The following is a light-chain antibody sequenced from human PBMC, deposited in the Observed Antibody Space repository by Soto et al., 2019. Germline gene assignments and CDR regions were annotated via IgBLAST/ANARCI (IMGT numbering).Light chain of an antibody. CDR3: SSYTISNTLV. CDR2: DVS. V-gene: IGLV2-14*01. J-gene: IGLJ1*01. CDR1: SSDVGGYNY. Sequence: QSVLTQPASVSGSPRQSITISCTGTSSDVGGYNYVSWYQQYPGKARKLMIYDVSNRPSGVSNRFSGSKSGNTASLTISGLQAEDEADYYCSSYTISNTLVFGSGTKVTVL.